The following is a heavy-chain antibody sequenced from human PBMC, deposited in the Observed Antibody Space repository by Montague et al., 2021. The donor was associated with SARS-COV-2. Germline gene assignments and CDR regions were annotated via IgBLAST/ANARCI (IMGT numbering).Heavy chain of an antibody. V-gene: IGHV4-34*01. D-gene: IGHD3-16*01. CDR1: GGSFSRYF. Sequence: SETLSLTCDVYGGSFSRYFWSWIRQPPGRGPELIGHISPTGSTRYNPSLDSRVTISLDTSTSRLSLELTSVTAADTSIYFCVGAPNEYYFDYWGQGAPVSVSS. CDR3: VGAPNEYYFDY. J-gene: IGHJ4*02. CDR2: ISPTGST.